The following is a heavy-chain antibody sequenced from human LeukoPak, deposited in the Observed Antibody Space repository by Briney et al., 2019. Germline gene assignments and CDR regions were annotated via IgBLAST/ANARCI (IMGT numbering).Heavy chain of an antibody. V-gene: IGHV4-59*08. Sequence: SETLSLTCTVSGGSISSYYWSWIRQPPGKGLEWIGYIYYSGSTNYNPSLKSRVTISVDTSKNQFSLMLSSVTAADTAVYYCARRSYYYDSSGYYIGAFDIWGQGTMVTVSS. D-gene: IGHD3-22*01. CDR2: IYYSGST. CDR3: ARRSYYYDSSGYYIGAFDI. J-gene: IGHJ3*02. CDR1: GGSISSYY.